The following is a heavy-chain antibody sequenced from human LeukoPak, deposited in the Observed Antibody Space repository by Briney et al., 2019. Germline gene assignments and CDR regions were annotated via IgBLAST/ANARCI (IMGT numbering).Heavy chain of an antibody. J-gene: IGHJ5*02. CDR1: GGSFSGYY. Sequence: PSETLSLTCAVYGGSFSGYYWSWIRQPPGKGLEWIGEINHSGSTNYNPSLKSRVTISVDTSKTQFSLKLTSVTAADTAVYYCARGRGYSYAFDPWGQGTLVIVSS. CDR2: INHSGST. CDR3: ARGRGYSYAFDP. D-gene: IGHD5-18*01. V-gene: IGHV4-34*01.